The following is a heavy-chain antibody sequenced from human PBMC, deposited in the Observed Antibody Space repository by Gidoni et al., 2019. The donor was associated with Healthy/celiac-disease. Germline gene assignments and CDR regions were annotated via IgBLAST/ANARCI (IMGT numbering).Heavy chain of an antibody. D-gene: IGHD3-16*01. J-gene: IGHJ4*02. CDR2: INHSGST. CDR3: ARGDLRKPNRIQRGSWGY. V-gene: IGHV4-34*01. Sequence: QVQLQQWGAGLLKPSETLSLTCAVYGGSFSGYYWSWIRQPPGKGLEWIGEINHSGSTNYNPSLKSRVTISVDTSKNQFSLKLSSVTAADTAVYYCARGDLRKPNRIQRGSWGYWGQGTLVTVSS. CDR1: GGSFSGYY.